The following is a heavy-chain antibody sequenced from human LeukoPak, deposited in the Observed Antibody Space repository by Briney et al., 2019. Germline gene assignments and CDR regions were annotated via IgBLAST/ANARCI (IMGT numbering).Heavy chain of an antibody. CDR3: ARGPGFRPIIVVVPAAMDV. Sequence: SETLSLTCTVSGGSISSYYWSWIRQPAGKGLEWIGRIYTSGSTNYNPSLKSRVTMSVDTSKNQFSLKLSSVTAADTAVYYCARGPGFRPIIVVVPAAMDVWGKGTTVTVSS. CDR1: GGSISSYY. CDR2: IYTSGST. V-gene: IGHV4-4*07. D-gene: IGHD2-2*01. J-gene: IGHJ6*03.